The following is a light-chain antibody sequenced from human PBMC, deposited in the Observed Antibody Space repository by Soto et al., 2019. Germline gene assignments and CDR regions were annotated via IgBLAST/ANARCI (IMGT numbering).Light chain of an antibody. CDR1: QSVSSRS. CDR2: GGS. Sequence: EIVLTQSPGTLSLSPGERATLSCRASQSVSSRSLAWYQQKPGQPPRLLIFGGSSRATGIPNRFSGSGSGTDFTLTISRLEPEDSAVYYCQQYGGSPMYTFGQGTKLEIK. CDR3: QQYGGSPMYT. J-gene: IGKJ2*01. V-gene: IGKV3-20*01.